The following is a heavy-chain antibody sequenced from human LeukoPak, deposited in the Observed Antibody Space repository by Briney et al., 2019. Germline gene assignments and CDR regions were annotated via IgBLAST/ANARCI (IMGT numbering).Heavy chain of an antibody. CDR1: GGSISSGVYY. V-gene: IGHV4-31*03. CDR3: ARQYSGYDFDY. Sequence: SETLSLTCTVSGGSISSGVYYWSWIRQHPGKGLEWIGYIYYSGGTNYNPSLKSRLTISVDTSKNQFSLKLSSVTAADTAVYYCARQYSGYDFDYWGQGTLVTVSS. D-gene: IGHD5-12*01. CDR2: IYYSGGT. J-gene: IGHJ4*02.